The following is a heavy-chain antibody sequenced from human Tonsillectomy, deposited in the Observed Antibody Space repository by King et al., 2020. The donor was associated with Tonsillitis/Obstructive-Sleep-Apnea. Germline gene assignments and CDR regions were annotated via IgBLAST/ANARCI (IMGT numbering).Heavy chain of an antibody. CDR1: GYTFTSYY. D-gene: IGHD6-19*01. CDR3: ARVDKSRGWYEGRFDY. CDR2: INPSGGST. Sequence: VQLVESGAEVKKPGASVTVSCKASGYTFTSYYMHWVRQAPGQGLEWMGLINPSGGSTSYAQNFQGRVTMTRDTSTSTVYMDLSSLTSEDTGVYYCARVDKSRGWYEGRFDYWGQGTLVTVSS. V-gene: IGHV1-46*01. J-gene: IGHJ4*02.